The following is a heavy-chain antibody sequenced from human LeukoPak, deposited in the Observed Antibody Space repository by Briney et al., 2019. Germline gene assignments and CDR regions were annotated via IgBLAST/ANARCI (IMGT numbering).Heavy chain of an antibody. CDR3: ARGIVVVVAADNWFDP. V-gene: IGHV1-8*01. Sequence: SVKVSCKASGYTFTSYDIKWVRQATGQVLKWMGWVNPKSGNTGYAQKSQGTVNITRNTSKSTAYMELSSLRSEYTAVYYCARGIVVVVAADNWFDPRGQGTLVTASS. CDR1: GYTFTSYD. CDR2: VNPKSGNT. J-gene: IGHJ5*02. D-gene: IGHD2-15*01.